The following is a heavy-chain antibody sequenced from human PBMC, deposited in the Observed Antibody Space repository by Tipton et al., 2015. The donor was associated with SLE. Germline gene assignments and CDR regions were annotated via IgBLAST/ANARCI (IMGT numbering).Heavy chain of an antibody. CDR2: ARVKAYGGTT. CDR3: VRDSSLWSTGY. J-gene: IGHJ4*02. D-gene: IGHD2-2*01. Sequence: RSLRLSCTTSGFTFADYAMSWVRQAPGKGLEWVGVARVKAYGGTTEYAASVQGRFTISRDDSRSVAYLQLNSLKTEDTAVYYCVRDSSLWSTGYWGQGTLVTVSS. CDR1: GFTFADYA. V-gene: IGHV3-49*04.